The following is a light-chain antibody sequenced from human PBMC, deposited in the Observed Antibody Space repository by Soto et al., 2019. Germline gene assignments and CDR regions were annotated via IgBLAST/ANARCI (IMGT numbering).Light chain of an antibody. V-gene: IGKV3-20*01. J-gene: IGKJ1*01. CDR3: QQYDSSPT. Sequence: EIVLTQSPGTLSLSPGERATLPCRASQSVSSSYLAWYQQKPGQAPRLLIYGASSRATGTPDRFSGSGSGTDFTLTISRLEPEDFAVYHCQQYDSSPTCGQGTKGDIK. CDR1: QSVSSSY. CDR2: GAS.